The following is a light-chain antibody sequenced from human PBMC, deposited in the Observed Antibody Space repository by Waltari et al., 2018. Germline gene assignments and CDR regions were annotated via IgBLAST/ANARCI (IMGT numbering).Light chain of an antibody. CDR1: TSFIVASY. Sequence: QSVLTQPPSVSGAPGQGVAISCIANTSFIVASYIQWYQQFPGAAPNLLIYEDTKRPSWISERISGARSGPSASLTITGLQSADEADYYCQPHDTNLNVFFGGGTRLTV. CDR2: EDT. J-gene: IGLJ7*01. CDR3: QPHDTNLNVF. V-gene: IGLV1-40*01.